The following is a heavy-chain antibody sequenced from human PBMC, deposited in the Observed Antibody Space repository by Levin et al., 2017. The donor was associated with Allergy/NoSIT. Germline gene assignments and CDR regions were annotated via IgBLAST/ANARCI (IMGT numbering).Heavy chain of an antibody. V-gene: IGHV3-7*01. Sequence: GGSLRLSCAASGFIFSSYWMTWVRQAPGKGLEWVANINQDGSEKYYVDSVKGRFTISRDNAKNSLYVQMNSLRAEDTAVYYCARGGDGYTYGPWFDPWGQGTLVTVSS. D-gene: IGHD5-24*01. CDR1: GFIFSSYW. CDR3: ARGGDGYTYGPWFDP. J-gene: IGHJ5*02. CDR2: INQDGSEK.